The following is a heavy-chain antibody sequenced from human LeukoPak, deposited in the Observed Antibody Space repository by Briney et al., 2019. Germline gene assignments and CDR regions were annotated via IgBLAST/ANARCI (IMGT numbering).Heavy chain of an antibody. CDR2: RIAVFPAP. CDR1: GGTFSTYP. J-gene: IGHJ5*02. CDR3: AGSDA. Sequence: SVKVSCKASGGTFSTYPINWVRQAPGQGLEWMGGRIAVFPAPNYAQKFQGRITVTTDESTATAYMELSSLRSDDTAVYYCAGSDAWGQGTLVTVST. V-gene: IGHV1-69*05.